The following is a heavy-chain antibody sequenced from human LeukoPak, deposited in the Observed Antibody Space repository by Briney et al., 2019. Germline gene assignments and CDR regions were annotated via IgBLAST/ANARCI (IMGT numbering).Heavy chain of an antibody. J-gene: IGHJ4*02. CDR3: AKDLAAAYGGVDY. CDR2: ISSSGSTI. V-gene: IGHV3-11*01. D-gene: IGHD6-13*01. CDR1: GFTFSDYY. Sequence: PGGSLRLSCAASGFTFSDYYMSWIRQAPGKGLEWVSYISSSGSTIYYADSVKGRFTISRDNAKNSLYLQMNSLRAEDTALYYCAKDLAAAYGGVDYWGQGTLVTVSS.